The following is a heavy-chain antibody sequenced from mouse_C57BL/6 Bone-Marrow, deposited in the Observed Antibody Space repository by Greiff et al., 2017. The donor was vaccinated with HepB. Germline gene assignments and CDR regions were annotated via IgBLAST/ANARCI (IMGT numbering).Heavy chain of an antibody. V-gene: IGHV5-4*01. CDR2: ISDGGSYT. CDR3: ARGDQLGLYYFDY. D-gene: IGHD4-1*02. Sequence: EVQRVESGGGLVKPGGSLKLSCAASGFTFSSYAMSWVRQTPEKRLEWVATISDGGSYTYYPDNVKGRFTISRDNAKNNLYLQMSHLKSEDTAMYYCARGDQLGLYYFDYWGQGTTLTVSS. CDR1: GFTFSSYA. J-gene: IGHJ2*01.